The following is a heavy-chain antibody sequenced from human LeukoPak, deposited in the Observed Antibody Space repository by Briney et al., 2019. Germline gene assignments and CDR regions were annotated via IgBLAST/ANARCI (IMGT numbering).Heavy chain of an antibody. J-gene: IGHJ4*02. D-gene: IGHD2-21*01. CDR2: ISSDGRNQ. V-gene: IGHV3-30*03. CDR3: ASFGISWRSSY. Sequence: GGSLRLSCAASGFTFSSHVIHWVRQAPGKGLEWVSLISSDGRNQFYADSVKGRFTISRDNVNNMLYLHMNSLRAEDTAVYYCASFGISWRSSYWGQGTLVTVSS. CDR1: GFTFSSHV.